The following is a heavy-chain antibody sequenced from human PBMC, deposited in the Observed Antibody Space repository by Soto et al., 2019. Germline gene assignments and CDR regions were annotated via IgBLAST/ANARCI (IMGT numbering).Heavy chain of an antibody. CDR1: GGTFSRYA. D-gene: IGHD2-2*01. CDR2: IIPTSDTT. CDR3: ARSQGSSTSIEIAYYYCYGMDV. Sequence: QVHLVQSGAEVKKPGSSVKVSCKASGGTFSRYAITWVRQDPGQGLEWMGGIIPTSDTTNYAQKFQGSDTITADESPSTAYMELRSLRSEDTAVYYCARSQGSSTSIEIAYYYCYGMDVWGPGTTVTVSS. V-gene: IGHV1-69*01. J-gene: IGHJ6*02.